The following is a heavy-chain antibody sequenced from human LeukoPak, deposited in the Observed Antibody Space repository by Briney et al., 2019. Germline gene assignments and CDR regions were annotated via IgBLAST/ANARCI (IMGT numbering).Heavy chain of an antibody. D-gene: IGHD6-19*01. Sequence: ASVKVSCKTFNHTFTAHGINWVRQAPGQGLEWMGWIRSDNGKTNYAEKLQGRVTLTTDTTTSTAYMELRSLRSDDTAIYYCARDYSSGWYSVDYWGQGTLITVSS. CDR2: IRSDNGKT. CDR1: NHTFTAHG. CDR3: ARDYSSGWYSVDY. V-gene: IGHV1-18*01. J-gene: IGHJ4*02.